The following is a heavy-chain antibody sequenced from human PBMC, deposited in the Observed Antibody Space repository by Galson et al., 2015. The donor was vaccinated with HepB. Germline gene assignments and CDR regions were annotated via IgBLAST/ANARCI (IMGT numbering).Heavy chain of an antibody. J-gene: IGHJ6*02. D-gene: IGHD6-6*01. Sequence: SLRLSCAASGFTFSSYSMNWVRQAPGKGLEWVSYISSSSSTIYYADSVKGRFTISRDNAKNSLYLQMNSLRDEDTAVYYCARDHRVYGYYYGMDVWGQGTTVTVSS. CDR1: GFTFSSYS. CDR2: ISSSSSTI. V-gene: IGHV3-48*02. CDR3: ARDHRVYGYYYGMDV.